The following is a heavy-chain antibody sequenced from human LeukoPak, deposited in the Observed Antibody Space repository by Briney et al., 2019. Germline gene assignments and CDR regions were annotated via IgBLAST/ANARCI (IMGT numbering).Heavy chain of an antibody. CDR3: VKGWGDFWSALGY. D-gene: IGHD3-3*01. V-gene: IGHV3-23*01. CDR1: GFTFSSYA. J-gene: IGHJ4*02. Sequence: GGSLRLSCAASGFTFSSYAMSWVRQAPGKGLEWVSTISGSGGNTYYADSVKGRFTISRDNSNNTLYLQMNSLRAEDTAVYYCVKGWGDFWSALGYWGQGTLVTVSS. CDR2: ISGSGGNT.